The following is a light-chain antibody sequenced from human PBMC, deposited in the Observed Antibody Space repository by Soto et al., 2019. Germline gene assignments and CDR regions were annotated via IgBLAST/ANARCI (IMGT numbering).Light chain of an antibody. V-gene: IGLV2-14*01. CDR3: YSYAGDYVYV. J-gene: IGLJ1*01. CDR1: SSDIGGFYY. CDR2: QVS. Sequence: QSALTQPASVSGSPGQSITISCTGTSSDIGGFYYVSWYQHHPGKDPKLMIYQVSNRPSGVSNRFSGSKSGNTASLTISGLQAEDEADYYCYSYAGDYVYVFGTGTKVTVL.